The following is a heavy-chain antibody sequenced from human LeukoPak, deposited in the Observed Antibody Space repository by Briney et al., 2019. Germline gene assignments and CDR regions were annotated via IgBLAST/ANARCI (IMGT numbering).Heavy chain of an antibody. J-gene: IGHJ4*02. CDR1: GFTFSSYD. V-gene: IGHV3-13*01. CDR3: ARFSTVTTGFDY. D-gene: IGHD4-17*01. Sequence: PGGSLRLSCAASGFTFSSYDMHWVRQATGKGLEWVSAIGTAGDTYYPGSVKGRFTISRENAKNSLYLQMNSPRAGDTAVYYCARFSTVTTGFDYWGQGTLVTVSS. CDR2: IGTAGDT.